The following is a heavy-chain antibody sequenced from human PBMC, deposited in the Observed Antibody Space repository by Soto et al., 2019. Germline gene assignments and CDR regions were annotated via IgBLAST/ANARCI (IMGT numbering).Heavy chain of an antibody. CDR1: GFTVSSKY. CDR3: ARDDVLCDGGRCYGIPLVV. D-gene: IGHD2-15*01. J-gene: IGHJ6*04. V-gene: IGHV3-66*01. Sequence: EGSLRLSCAASGFTVSSKYMTWVRQAPGKGLEWVSLIQSGGTTYYADSVKGRFTISRDTSENTLHLQMDSLRVEDTAVYYCARDDVLCDGGRCYGIPLVVWGKGTTVTSPQ. CDR2: IQSGGTT.